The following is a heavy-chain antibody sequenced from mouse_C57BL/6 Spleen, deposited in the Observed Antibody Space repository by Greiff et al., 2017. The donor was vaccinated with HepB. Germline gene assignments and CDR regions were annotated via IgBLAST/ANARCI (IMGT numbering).Heavy chain of an antibody. CDR3: ARRELGQGYWYFDV. D-gene: IGHD4-1*01. CDR2: ISSGSSTI. J-gene: IGHJ1*03. CDR1: GFTFSDYG. V-gene: IGHV5-17*01. Sequence: EVHLVESGGGLVKPGGSLKLSCAASGFTFSDYGMHWVRQAPEKGLEWVAYISSGSSTIYYADTVKGRFTISRDNAKNTLFLQMTSLRSEDTAMYYWARRELGQGYWYFDVWGTGTTVTVSS.